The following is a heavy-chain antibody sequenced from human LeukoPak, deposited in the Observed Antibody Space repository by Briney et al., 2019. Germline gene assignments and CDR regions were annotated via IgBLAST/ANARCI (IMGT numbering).Heavy chain of an antibody. CDR3: ARGLIEMATIYFDY. V-gene: IGHV3-53*01. J-gene: IGHJ4*02. Sequence: GGSLRLSCVVSGLSVSSNYMSWVRQAPGKGLEWVSVIYTGGNTYYADSVKGRFTISRDNSKSTLYLQMNSLRAEDTAMYYCARGLIEMATIYFDYWGQGTQVTVSS. D-gene: IGHD5-24*01. CDR2: IYTGGNT. CDR1: GLSVSSNY.